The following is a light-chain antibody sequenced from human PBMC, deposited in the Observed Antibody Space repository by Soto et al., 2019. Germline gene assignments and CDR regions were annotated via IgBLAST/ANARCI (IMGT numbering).Light chain of an antibody. CDR3: QQYNSLPYT. Sequence: DIQMTKSPSSLSASLGDRVTITCRASQDISTYLNWYQQKPGKAPNLLIYTVPNLDTGVPSRFSGSGSGTVCTLTISALQPEDSATYYCQQYNSLPYTVGKGTRLEIE. CDR1: QDISTY. V-gene: IGKV1-33*01. J-gene: IGKJ2*01. CDR2: TVP.